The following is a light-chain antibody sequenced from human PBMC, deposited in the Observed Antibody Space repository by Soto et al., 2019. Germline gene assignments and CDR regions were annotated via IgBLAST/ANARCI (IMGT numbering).Light chain of an antibody. CDR1: SSDVGGYSY. CDR2: DVT. CDR3: CSYTGSYSYV. Sequence: QSVLTQPHSVSGSPGQSVTISFTGTSSDVGGYSYVSWYQQHPGKAPELIIYDVTERPSGVPDRFSGSKSGNTASLTISGLQAEDEAEYYCCSYTGSYSYVFGIGTKLTVL. V-gene: IGLV2-11*01. J-gene: IGLJ1*01.